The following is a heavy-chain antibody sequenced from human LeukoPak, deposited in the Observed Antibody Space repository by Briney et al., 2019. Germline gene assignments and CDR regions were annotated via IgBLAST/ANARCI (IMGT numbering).Heavy chain of an antibody. V-gene: IGHV3-48*03. CDR3: ARARLRFYGMDV. J-gene: IGHJ6*02. CDR2: ISSSGSTI. CDR1: GFTFSSYE. Sequence: GGSLRLSCAASGFTFSSYEMNWVRQAPGKGLEWVSYISSSGSTIYYADSVKGRFTISRDNAKNSLYLQMNSLRAEDTAVYYCARARLRFYGMDVWGQGTTVTASS. D-gene: IGHD4-17*01.